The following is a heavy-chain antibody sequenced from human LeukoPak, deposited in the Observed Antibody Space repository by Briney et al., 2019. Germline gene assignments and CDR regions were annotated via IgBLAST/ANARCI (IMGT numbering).Heavy chain of an antibody. D-gene: IGHD1-26*01. CDR3: ARHRNLLQWELPEGGAFDI. Sequence: TGESLKISCKGSGYSFTSYWIGWERQMPGKGLEWMGIIYPGDSDTRYSPSFQGQVTISADKSISTAYLQWSSLKASDTAMYYCARHRNLLQWELPEGGAFDIWGQGTMVTVSS. CDR2: IYPGDSDT. J-gene: IGHJ3*02. CDR1: GYSFTSYW. V-gene: IGHV5-51*01.